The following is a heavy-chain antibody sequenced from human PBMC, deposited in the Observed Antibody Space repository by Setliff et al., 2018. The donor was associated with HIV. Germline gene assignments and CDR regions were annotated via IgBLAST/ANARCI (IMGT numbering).Heavy chain of an antibody. V-gene: IGHV4-34*01. CDR1: GGSFSGYY. J-gene: IGHJ1*01. CDR2: INHSGST. D-gene: IGHD1-26*01. Sequence: SETLSLTCAVYGGSFSGYYWSWIRQPPGKGLEWIGEINHSGSTNYNPSLKSRVTISVDTSKNQSSLNLSSVTAADAAVYYCARGLKVGATEAEYFQHWGQGTLVTVSS. CDR3: ARGLKVGATEAEYFQH.